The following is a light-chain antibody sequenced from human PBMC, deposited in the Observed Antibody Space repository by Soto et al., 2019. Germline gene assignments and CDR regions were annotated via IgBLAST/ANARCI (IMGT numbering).Light chain of an antibody. Sequence: DIQMTQSPSTLSASVGDRVTIICRASQSISNWLAWYHQKTGEAPKLLLYKASTLQSGVPSRFSGSGSGTEFTLTISSLQPNDFATYYCQQYNSYPYTFGQGTKLEIK. CDR2: KAS. CDR1: QSISNW. J-gene: IGKJ2*01. CDR3: QQYNSYPYT. V-gene: IGKV1-5*03.